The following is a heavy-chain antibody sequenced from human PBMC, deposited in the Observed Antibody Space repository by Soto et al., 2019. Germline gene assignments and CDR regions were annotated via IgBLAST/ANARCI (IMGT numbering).Heavy chain of an antibody. Sequence: QLQLQESGPGLVKPSETLSLTCTVSGGSISSSSYYWGWIRQPPGKGLEWIGSIYYSGSTYYNPSLKFRVTISVDTSKNQFALKLSSVTAADTAVYYCARRRVFPVGPHDYWGQGTLVTVSS. D-gene: IGHD3-16*01. CDR3: ARRRVFPVGPHDY. J-gene: IGHJ4*02. CDR2: IYYSGST. CDR1: GGSISSSSYY. V-gene: IGHV4-39*01.